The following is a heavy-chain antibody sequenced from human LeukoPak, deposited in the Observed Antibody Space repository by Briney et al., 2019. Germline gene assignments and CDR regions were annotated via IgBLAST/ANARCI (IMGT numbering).Heavy chain of an antibody. D-gene: IGHD3-16*01. V-gene: IGHV4-59*03. CDR1: GGSMSGHF. J-gene: IGHJ4*02. CDR3: AGAPVLGGVFGCFTF. Sequence: SETLSLTCNVSGGSMSGHFWIWFRQPPGKGLEWIGHRDDSGRSNYNSSLRSRVTISIDTSKNQFSLKLNSVTAADTADYYCAGAPVLGGVFGCFTFWGKGVRVTVPS. CDR2: RDDSGRS.